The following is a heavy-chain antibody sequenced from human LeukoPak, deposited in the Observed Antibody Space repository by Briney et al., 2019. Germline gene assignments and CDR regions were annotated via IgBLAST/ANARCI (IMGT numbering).Heavy chain of an antibody. V-gene: IGHV4-34*01. CDR1: GGSFSGYY. CDR3: ARGNLNYDFWSGYNNWFDP. Sequence: RPSETLSLTCAVYGGSFSGYYWSWIRQPPGKGLEWFGEINHSGSTNYNPSLKSRVTISVDTAKNQFSLKLSSVTAADTAVYYCARGNLNYDFWSGYNNWFDPWGQGTLVTVSS. CDR2: INHSGST. J-gene: IGHJ5*02. D-gene: IGHD3-3*01.